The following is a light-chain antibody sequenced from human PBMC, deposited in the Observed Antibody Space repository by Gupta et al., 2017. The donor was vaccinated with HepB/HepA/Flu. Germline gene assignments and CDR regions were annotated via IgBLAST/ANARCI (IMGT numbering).Light chain of an antibody. CDR1: IGSRS. CDR2: DDT. J-gene: IGLJ1*01. V-gene: IGLV3-21*02. CDR3: QVWDSDTDHWV. Sequence: IGSRSVHWYQQKPGQAPVLVVYDDTERPSGIPERFCGSDSGNTATLTIRRVEAEDADDYYCQVWDSDTDHWVFGTGTKVSVL.